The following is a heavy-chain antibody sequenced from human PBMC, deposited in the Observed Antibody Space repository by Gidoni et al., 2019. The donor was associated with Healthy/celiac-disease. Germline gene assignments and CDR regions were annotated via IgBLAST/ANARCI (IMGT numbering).Heavy chain of an antibody. D-gene: IGHD2-15*01. CDR3: ARVGGGKGYYYYYYMDV. CDR1: GFTFSSYC. Sequence: QVQLVESGGGVVQPGGSLRLSCAASGFTFSSYCMHWVLQAPGKGLEGVAVISYDGSNKYYADSVKGRFTISRDNSKNTLYLQMNSLRAEDTAVYYCARVGGGKGYYYYYYMDVWGKGTTVTVSS. J-gene: IGHJ6*03. V-gene: IGHV3-30-3*01. CDR2: ISYDGSNK.